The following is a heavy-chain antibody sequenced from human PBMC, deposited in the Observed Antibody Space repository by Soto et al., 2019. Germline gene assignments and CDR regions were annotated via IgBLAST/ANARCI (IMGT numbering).Heavy chain of an antibody. J-gene: IGHJ4*02. V-gene: IGHV4-30-4*01. CDR2: MHYSGST. D-gene: IGHD3-10*01. CDR1: GGSISSNDYY. CDR3: ARTIWFGESRIDY. Sequence: SETLSLTCTVSGGSISSNDYYWNWIRQSPGKGLEWIGYMHYSGSTYYNPSFKSRVTMSVDTSKNQFSLKLRSVTAADTAVYYCARTIWFGESRIDYWGQGTLVTVSS.